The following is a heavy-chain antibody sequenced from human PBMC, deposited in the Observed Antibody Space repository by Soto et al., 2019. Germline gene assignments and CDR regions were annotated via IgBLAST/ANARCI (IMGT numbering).Heavy chain of an antibody. Sequence: LSLICTVSSGFPDCGAYYWSWIRQHPGEGLEWIGYIFSSGSTFYNPSLKSRVTISMDTSGKSFSLNLRSVTAADTAMYYCARNRRAATSEGVFDSWGPVTLVTFSS. D-gene: IGHD6-25*01. CDR1: SGFPDCGAYY. J-gene: IGHJ4*02. CDR3: ARNRRAATSEGVFDS. CDR2: IFSSGST. V-gene: IGHV4-31*03.